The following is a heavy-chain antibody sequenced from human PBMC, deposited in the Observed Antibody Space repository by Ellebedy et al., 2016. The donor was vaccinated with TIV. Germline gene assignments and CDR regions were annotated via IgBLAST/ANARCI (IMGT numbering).Heavy chain of an antibody. CDR2: IYYSGST. J-gene: IGHJ5*02. CDR1: GGSISSSSYY. CDR3: ARSHIVVVVAAITEPCWFDP. V-gene: IGHV4-39*07. D-gene: IGHD2-15*01. Sequence: SETLSLXXTVSGGSISSSSYYWGWIRQPPGKGLDWIGSIYYSGSTYYNPSLKSRVTISVDTSKNQFSLKLSSVTAADTAVYYCARSHIVVVVAAITEPCWFDPWGQGTLVTVSS.